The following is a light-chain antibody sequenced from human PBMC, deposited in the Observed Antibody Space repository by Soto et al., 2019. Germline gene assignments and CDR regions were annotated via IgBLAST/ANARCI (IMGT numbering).Light chain of an antibody. Sequence: VLTPSPLSLPVTPGEPASISCRSSQRLLNRNGYNYLDWFVQKPGQSPQLLIYMGSNRSPGVPDRFSGSGSRTDFTLKISRVEAEDVGVYCCMQPLHTPWTFGQGTKVDI. V-gene: IGKV2-28*01. CDR2: MGS. CDR3: MQPLHTPWT. J-gene: IGKJ1*01. CDR1: QRLLNRNGYNY.